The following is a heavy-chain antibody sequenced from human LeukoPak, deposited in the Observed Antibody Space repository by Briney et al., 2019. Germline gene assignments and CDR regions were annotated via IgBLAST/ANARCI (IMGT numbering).Heavy chain of an antibody. Sequence: GGSLRLSCAASGFTFSSFAMHWVRQAPGKGLDWLSITSYDGSNTYYVESVKGRFTISRDNSKNTLYLQMNSLRAEDTAVYYCARDGRDIVVVPAAVNWFDPWGQGTLVTVSS. V-gene: IGHV3-30-3*01. J-gene: IGHJ5*02. CDR3: ARDGRDIVVVPAAVNWFDP. CDR1: GFTFSSFA. CDR2: TSYDGSNT. D-gene: IGHD2-2*01.